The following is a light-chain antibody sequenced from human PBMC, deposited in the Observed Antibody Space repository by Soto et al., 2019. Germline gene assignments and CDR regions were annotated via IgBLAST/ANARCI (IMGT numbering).Light chain of an antibody. CDR3: SSYTSSSTLV. CDR2: DVS. CDR1: SSDVGGYNY. Sequence: VLTQPASVSGSPGQSITISCTGTSSDVGGYNYVSWYQQHPGKAPKLMIYDVSNRPPGVSNRLSGSKSGNTASLTISGLQAEDEADYYCSSYTSSSTLVFGTGTKVTVL. J-gene: IGLJ1*01. V-gene: IGLV2-14*01.